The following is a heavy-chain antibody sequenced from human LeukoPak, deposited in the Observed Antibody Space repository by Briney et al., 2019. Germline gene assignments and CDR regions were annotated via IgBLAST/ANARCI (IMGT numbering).Heavy chain of an antibody. CDR3: ARGRTTDWFDP. V-gene: IGHV4-59*01. CDR1: GGSISGYY. D-gene: IGHD1-7*01. J-gene: IGHJ5*02. CDR2: IYYSGST. Sequence: ASETLSLTCTVSGGSISGYYWSWIRQPPGKGLEWIGYIYYSGSTNYNPSLKSRVTISVDTSKNQFSLKLSSVTAADTAVYYCARGRTTDWFDPWGQGTLVTVSS.